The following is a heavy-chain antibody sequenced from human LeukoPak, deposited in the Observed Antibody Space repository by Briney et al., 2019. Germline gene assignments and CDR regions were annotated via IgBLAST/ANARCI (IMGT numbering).Heavy chain of an antibody. J-gene: IGHJ4*02. V-gene: IGHV4-34*01. CDR1: GGSFSGYY. CDR3: ARGPRYPY. Sequence: SETLCLTCAVYGGSFSGYYWSWIRQPPGKGLWWIGEINHSGSTNYNPSLKSRVTISVDTSKNQFSLKLSSVPAADTAVYYCARGPRYPYWGQGTLVTVSS. D-gene: IGHD2-2*01. CDR2: INHSGST.